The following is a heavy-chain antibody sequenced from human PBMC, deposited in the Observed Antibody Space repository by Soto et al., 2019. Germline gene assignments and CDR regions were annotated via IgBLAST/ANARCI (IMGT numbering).Heavy chain of an antibody. CDR3: VRDGTKNLRDRFDH. V-gene: IGHV4-4*07. J-gene: IGHJ5*02. CDR1: GASLSGDY. CDR2: IYATGST. Sequence: SETLSLTCNVSGASLSGDYWSWIRQPPGKGLEGIGRIYATGSTDYNPSLKSRITMSVDMSKKQFSLTLRSVTAADTAIYYCVRDGTKNLRDRFDHWGRGILVTVSS. D-gene: IGHD1-1*01.